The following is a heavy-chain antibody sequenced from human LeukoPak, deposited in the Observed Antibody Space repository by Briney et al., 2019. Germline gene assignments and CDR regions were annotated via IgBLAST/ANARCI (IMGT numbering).Heavy chain of an antibody. CDR2: IYSGGNT. CDR3: ARGGAATVALDY. V-gene: IGHV3-53*01. D-gene: IGHD4-23*01. CDR1: GFTFSSYW. Sequence: GGSLRLSCAASGFTFSSYWMHWVRQAPGKGLEWVSVIYSGGNTYYADSVKGRFTISRDNSKNTLYLLMNSLRVEDTAVYYCARGGAATVALDYWGQGTLVTVSS. J-gene: IGHJ4*02.